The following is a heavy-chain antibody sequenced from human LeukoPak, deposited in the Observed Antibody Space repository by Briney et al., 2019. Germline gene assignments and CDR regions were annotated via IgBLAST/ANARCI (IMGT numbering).Heavy chain of an antibody. J-gene: IGHJ4*02. D-gene: IGHD6-6*01. V-gene: IGHV5-51*01. Sequence: GESLKISCQVSGYSFTNNWIAWVRQVPGKGLEWMGIIYPGDSDTRYSPSFQGQVTISADKSISTACLQWSRLKASDTAMYYCASSGIAARYYFDYWGQGTLVTVSS. CDR1: GYSFTNNW. CDR2: IYPGDSDT. CDR3: ASSGIAARYYFDY.